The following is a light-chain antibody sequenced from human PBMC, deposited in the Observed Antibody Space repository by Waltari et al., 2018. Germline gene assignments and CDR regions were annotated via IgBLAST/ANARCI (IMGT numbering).Light chain of an antibody. V-gene: IGLV1-40*01. CDR3: QSYDSSLSGVL. CDR2: GNN. Sequence: QSVLTQPPSVSGAPGQGITIPCPGTSSNIGAGYDVHWYLQLPGTAPKLLILGNNNRPSGVPDRFSASKSDTSASLAITGLQAEDEADYYCQSYDSSLSGVLFGGGTKLTVL. CDR1: SSNIGAGYD. J-gene: IGLJ2*01.